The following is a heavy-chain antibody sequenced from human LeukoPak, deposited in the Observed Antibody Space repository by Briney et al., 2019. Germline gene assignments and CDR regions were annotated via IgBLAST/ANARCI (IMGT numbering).Heavy chain of an antibody. V-gene: IGHV1-3*01. CDR3: ARGTSGVEFDP. Sequence: ASVKVSRKASGYTFTSYAMHWVRQAPGQRLEWMGWINAGNGNTKYSQKFQGRVTITRDTSASTAYMELSSLRSEDTAVYYCARGTSGVEFDPWGQGTLVTVSS. J-gene: IGHJ5*02. D-gene: IGHD2-2*01. CDR1: GYTFTSYA. CDR2: INAGNGNT.